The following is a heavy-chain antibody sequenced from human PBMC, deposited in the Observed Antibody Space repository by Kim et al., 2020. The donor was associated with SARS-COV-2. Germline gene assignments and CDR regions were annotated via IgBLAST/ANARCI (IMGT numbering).Heavy chain of an antibody. CDR2: IHTNTGNP. V-gene: IGHV7-4-1*02. CDR3: ARSRSDTFDY. Sequence: ASVKVSCKASGYTFTNYVMNWLRQAPGQGPEWMGWIHTNTGNPTYAQGFTGRFVFPLDTSVSTAYLEISSLKAEDTAVYYCARSRSDTFDYWGQGALVTVSS. CDR1: GYTFTNYV. J-gene: IGHJ4*01.